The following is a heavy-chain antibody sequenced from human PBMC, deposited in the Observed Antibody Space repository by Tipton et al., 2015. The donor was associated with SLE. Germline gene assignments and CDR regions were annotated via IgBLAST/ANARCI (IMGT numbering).Heavy chain of an antibody. CDR2: IRYDGSNK. CDR1: GFTFSSYG. Sequence: GSLRLSCAASGFTFSSYGMHWVRQAPGKGLEWVAFIRYDGSNKYYADSVKGRFTISRDNAKNSLYLQMNSLRAEDTAVYYCARDAAAAGTFDYWGQGTLVTVS. V-gene: IGHV3-30*02. CDR3: ARDAAAAGTFDY. D-gene: IGHD6-13*01. J-gene: IGHJ4*02.